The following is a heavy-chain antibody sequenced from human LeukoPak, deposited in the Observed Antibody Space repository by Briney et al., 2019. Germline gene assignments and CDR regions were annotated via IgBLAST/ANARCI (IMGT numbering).Heavy chain of an antibody. CDR1: GFIFSSYN. D-gene: IGHD6-13*01. J-gene: IGHJ3*02. V-gene: IGHV3-21*01. CDR2: ISGSGNYI. Sequence: GGSLRLSCVASGFIFSSYNINWVRQAPGKGLEWVSSISGSGNYIYYADSVKGRFTISRDNAKNSLYLQMNSLRAEDTAVYYCARGGYTYDRAFDIWGQGTMVTVSS. CDR3: ARGGYTYDRAFDI.